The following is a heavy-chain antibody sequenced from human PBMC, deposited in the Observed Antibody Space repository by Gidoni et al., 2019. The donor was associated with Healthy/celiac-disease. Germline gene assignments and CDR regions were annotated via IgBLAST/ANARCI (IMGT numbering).Heavy chain of an antibody. Sequence: QVQLVQSGAEVKKPGASVKVSCKASGYPFTGYYMQWWRQAPGQGLEWMGWIIPNSGGTNYAQKFQGWVTMTRDTSISTAYMELSRLRSDDTAVYYCARGDDSSGFFYGGSPLYIFDYWGQGTLVTVSS. CDR1: GYPFTGYY. D-gene: IGHD3-22*01. J-gene: IGHJ4*02. CDR3: ARGDDSSGFFYGGSPLYIFDY. V-gene: IGHV1-2*04. CDR2: IIPNSGGT.